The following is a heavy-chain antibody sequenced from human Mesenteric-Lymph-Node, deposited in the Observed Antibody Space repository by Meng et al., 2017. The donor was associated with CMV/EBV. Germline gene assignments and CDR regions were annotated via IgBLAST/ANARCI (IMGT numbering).Heavy chain of an antibody. J-gene: IGHJ4*02. CDR3: ARGSSYDILTGYFDY. V-gene: IGHV4-34*01. CDR2: INHSGST. D-gene: IGHD3-9*01. CDR1: GGPFSGYY. Sequence: QVQLHQWGAGLVKPSETLSVTCAVYGGPFSGYYWNWIRQSPEKGLEWIGEINHSGSTTYNPSFTSRIIISVDTSTNQISLNMSSVTAADTAVYYCARGSSYDILTGYFDYWGQGALVTVSS.